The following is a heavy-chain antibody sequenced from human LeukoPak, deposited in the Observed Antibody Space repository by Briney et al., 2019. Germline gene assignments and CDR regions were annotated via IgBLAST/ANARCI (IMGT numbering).Heavy chain of an antibody. V-gene: IGHV3-48*02. J-gene: IGHJ4*02. CDR1: VFTFSSYR. CDR3: ARDGIVGAHFDY. CDR2: ISSSSSTI. Sequence: GGSLRLSCAASVFTFSSYRMNWVRQAPGRGLEGVSYISSSSSTIYYADSVKGRFTISRDNAKNSLYLQMNSLRDEDTAVYYCARDGIVGAHFDYWGQGTLVTVSS. D-gene: IGHD1-26*01.